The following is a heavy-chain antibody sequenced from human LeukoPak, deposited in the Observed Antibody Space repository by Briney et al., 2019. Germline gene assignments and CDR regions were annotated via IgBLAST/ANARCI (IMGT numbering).Heavy chain of an antibody. V-gene: IGHV1-18*01. CDR3: ARAFPESTFDY. CDR1: CYTFTSYG. Sequence: ASVKFSCKASCYTFTSYGISWVRHAPGQGLGWMGCISAYNGNTNYEQKLQCRVNMTTDTSTSTASLELRSLRSDDTAVYYCARAFPESTFDYWGQGTLVTVSS. J-gene: IGHJ4*02. D-gene: IGHD2-21*01. CDR2: ISAYNGNT.